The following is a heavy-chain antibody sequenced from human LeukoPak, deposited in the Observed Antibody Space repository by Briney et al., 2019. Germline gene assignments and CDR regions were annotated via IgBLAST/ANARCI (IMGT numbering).Heavy chain of an antibody. Sequence: ASVTVSHKVCGYILPELSMHWVRQAPANGLEGMGGFHQEDCETLYAQKFQGRVTMTGDTSTDTAYMELTSLTSEDTAVYNCARHVSWAGGFDYWGQGTPVSVAS. CDR3: ARHVSWAGGFDY. V-gene: IGHV1-24*01. D-gene: IGHD6-19*01. CDR1: GYILPELS. CDR2: FHQEDCET. J-gene: IGHJ4*02.